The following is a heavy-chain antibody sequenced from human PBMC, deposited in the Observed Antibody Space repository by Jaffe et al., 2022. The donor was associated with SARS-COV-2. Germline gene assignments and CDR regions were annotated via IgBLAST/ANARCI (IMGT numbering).Heavy chain of an antibody. Sequence: QVQLQESGPGLVRPSQTLSLTCTVSGDSVSSGGSYWTWIRQHPGKGLEWIGYIRYSGSTYYNSSLKSRLTISLDTSKNQFSLKLTSVTAADTAVYFCARSHPSHQYNYYGMDVWGQGTTVTVSS. J-gene: IGHJ6*02. CDR2: IRYSGST. CDR1: GDSVSSGGSY. CDR3: ARSHPSHQYNYYGMDV. V-gene: IGHV4-31*03.